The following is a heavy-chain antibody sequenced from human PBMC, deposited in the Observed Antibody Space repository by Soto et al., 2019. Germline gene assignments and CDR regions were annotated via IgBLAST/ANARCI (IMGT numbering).Heavy chain of an antibody. CDR1: AGSISTYH. CDR3: ARDCSGGACYPASFDY. Sequence: QVQLQESGPGLVKPSETLSLTCSVSAGSISTYHWSWIRQPAGKGLEWIGRIYYTGSTDYNPSLKSRVTMSVDTSKNQFSLKVSSVTAADTAVYYCARDCSGGACYPASFDYWGQGTQVTVSS. V-gene: IGHV4-4*07. D-gene: IGHD2-15*01. J-gene: IGHJ4*02. CDR2: IYYTGST.